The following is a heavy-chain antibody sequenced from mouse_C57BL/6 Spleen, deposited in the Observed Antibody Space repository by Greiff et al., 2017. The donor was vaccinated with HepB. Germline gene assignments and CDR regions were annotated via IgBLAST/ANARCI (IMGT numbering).Heavy chain of an antibody. CDR3: ARDGDGYSYFDY. Sequence: EVKLQESGGGLVKPGGSLKLSCAASGFTFSSYAMSWVRQTPEKRLEWVATISDGGSYTYYPDNVKGRFTISRDNAKNNLYLQMSHLKSEDTAMYYCARDGDGYSYFDYWGQGTTLTVSS. J-gene: IGHJ2*01. CDR2: ISDGGSYT. V-gene: IGHV5-4*01. D-gene: IGHD2-3*01. CDR1: GFTFSSYA.